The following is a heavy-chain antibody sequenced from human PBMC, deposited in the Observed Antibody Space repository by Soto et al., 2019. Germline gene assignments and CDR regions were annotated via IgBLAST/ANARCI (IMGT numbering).Heavy chain of an antibody. D-gene: IGHD6-19*01. Sequence: SETLSLTCTVSGGSISSSSYYWGWIRQPPGKGLEWIGSIFYSGSTYYNPSLKSRVTISVDTSKNQFSLKLSSVTAADTAVYYCARDHSSGWYYWFDPWGQGTLVTVSS. CDR2: IFYSGST. CDR1: GGSISSSSYY. J-gene: IGHJ5*02. V-gene: IGHV4-39*02. CDR3: ARDHSSGWYYWFDP.